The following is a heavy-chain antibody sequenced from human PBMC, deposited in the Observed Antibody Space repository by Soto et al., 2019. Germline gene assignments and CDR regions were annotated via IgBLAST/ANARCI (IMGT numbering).Heavy chain of an antibody. V-gene: IGHV5-51*01. CDR2: IYPGDSDT. CDR1: GYSFVSYW. Sequence: ESLKISCKGSGYSFVSYWIGWVRQMPGKGLEWMWIIYPGDSDTRYSPSFQGQVTISADKSITTVYPQWSSLKASDTAMYYCDSNDGYQLACWAQRTFVPVSS. J-gene: IGHJ4*02. D-gene: IGHD6-25*01. CDR3: DSNDGYQLAC.